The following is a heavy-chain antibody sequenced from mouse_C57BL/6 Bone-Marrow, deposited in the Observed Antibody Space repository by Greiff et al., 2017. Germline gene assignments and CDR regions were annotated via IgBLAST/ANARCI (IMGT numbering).Heavy chain of an antibody. CDR3: ARAYYSNPYAMDY. V-gene: IGHV5-4*03. CDR2: ISDGGSYT. CDR1: GFTFSSYA. J-gene: IGHJ4*01. Sequence: DVKLVESGGGLVKPGGSLKLSCAASGFTFSSYAMSWVRQTPEKRLEWVATISDGGSYTYYPDNVKGRFTISRDNAKNNLYLQMSQLKSEDTAMYYCARAYYSNPYAMDYWGQGTSVTVSS. D-gene: IGHD2-5*01.